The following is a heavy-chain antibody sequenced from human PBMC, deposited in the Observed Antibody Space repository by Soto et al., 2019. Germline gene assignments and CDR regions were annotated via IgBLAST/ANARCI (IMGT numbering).Heavy chain of an antibody. V-gene: IGHV1-69*13. CDR3: ASLAARLYYYGMDV. CDR1: GGTFSSYA. J-gene: IGHJ6*02. CDR2: IIPIFGTA. D-gene: IGHD6-13*01. Sequence: SVKVSCKASGGTFSSYAISWVRQAPGQGLERMGGIIPIFGTANYAQKFQGRVTITADESTSTAYMELSSLRSEDTAVYYCASLAARLYYYGMDVWGQGTTVTVSS.